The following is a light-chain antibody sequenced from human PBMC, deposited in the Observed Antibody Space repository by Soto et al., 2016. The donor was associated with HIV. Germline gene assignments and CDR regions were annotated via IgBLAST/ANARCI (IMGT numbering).Light chain of an antibody. V-gene: IGKV1-9*01. J-gene: IGKJ1*01. CDR1: QSIASY. CDR2: AAS. CDR3: QQVNSYPWT. Sequence: DFQMTQSPSSLSASVGDRVTIACRASQSIASYLNWSQQKPGKAPKLLIYAASTLQSGVPSRFSGSGSGTEFTLTINSLQPEDFATYYCQQVNSYPWTFGQGTKVEIK.